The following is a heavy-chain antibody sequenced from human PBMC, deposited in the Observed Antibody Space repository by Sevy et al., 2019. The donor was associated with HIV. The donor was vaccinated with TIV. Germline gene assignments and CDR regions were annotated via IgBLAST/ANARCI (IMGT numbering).Heavy chain of an antibody. CDR1: GFTLTNYE. D-gene: IGHD3-22*01. Sequence: GGSLRLSCAASGFTLTNYEMIWVRQAPGKGLEWVASISRSGATMYSADSVKGRFTISRDNVNKSVYLQMNSLRVEDTGVYFCARGPGYYDSWSWFDPWGQGTLVTVSS. CDR2: ISRSGATM. J-gene: IGHJ5*02. V-gene: IGHV3-48*03. CDR3: ARGPGYYDSWSWFDP.